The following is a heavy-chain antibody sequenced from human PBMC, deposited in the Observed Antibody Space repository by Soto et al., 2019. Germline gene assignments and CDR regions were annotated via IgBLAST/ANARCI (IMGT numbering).Heavy chain of an antibody. D-gene: IGHD1-26*01. CDR2: IKQDGSEK. CDR1: GFTFSSYW. J-gene: IGHJ6*02. CDR3: ARVLVPSPQYYYYGMDV. V-gene: IGHV3-7*01. Sequence: VGSLRLSCAASGFTFSSYWMSWVRQAPGKGLEWVANIKQDGSEKYYVDSVKGRFTISRDNAKNSLYLQMNSLRAEDTAVYYCARVLVPSPQYYYYGMDVWGQGTTVTVSS.